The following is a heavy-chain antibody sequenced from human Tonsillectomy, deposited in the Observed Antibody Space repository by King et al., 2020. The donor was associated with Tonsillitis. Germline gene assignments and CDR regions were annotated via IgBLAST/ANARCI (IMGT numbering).Heavy chain of an antibody. CDR3: ATGASQYYDY. CDR1: GYTFTVYW. Sequence: QLVQSGPEVKKPGASVKVSCKASGYTFTVYWMHCVRQAPGQGLEWMGVIIPTGVTTTYAQRFQGRLTMARDTSTSTVYMELSSLRSDDTAVDYWATGASQYYDYWGQGTLVTVSS. J-gene: IGHJ4*02. CDR2: IIPTGVTT. V-gene: IGHV1-46*01.